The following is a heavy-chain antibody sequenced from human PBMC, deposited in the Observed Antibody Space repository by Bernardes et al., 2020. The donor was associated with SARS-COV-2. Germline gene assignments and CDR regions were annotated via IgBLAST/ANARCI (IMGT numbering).Heavy chain of an antibody. CDR1: GFTFNDYA. CDR3: AKDRGSGSSDWPEDYGMDV. CDR2: ITWNRGSI. V-gene: IGHV3-9*01. Sequence: GGSLRLSCAASGFTFNDYAMHWVRQAPGKGLEWVSGITWNRGSIGYADSVKGRFTISRDNAKNSLYLQMNSLRAEDTALYYCAKDRGSGSSDWPEDYGMDVWGQGTTVTVSS. J-gene: IGHJ6*02. D-gene: IGHD6-19*01.